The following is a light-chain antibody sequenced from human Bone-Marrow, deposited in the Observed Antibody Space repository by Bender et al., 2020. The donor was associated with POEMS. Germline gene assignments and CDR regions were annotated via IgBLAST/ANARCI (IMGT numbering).Light chain of an antibody. CDR1: GSNIGGYP. J-gene: IGLJ2*01. CDR2: TNN. Sequence: QSVLTQPPSVSGTPGQRVTISCSGSGSNIGGYPVNWYQQLPGTAPRLLIYTNNERPSGISNRFSGSKSGNTASLTISGLQAEDEADYYCCSYAGSGTLVFGGGTKLTVL. V-gene: IGLV1-44*01. CDR3: CSYAGSGTLV.